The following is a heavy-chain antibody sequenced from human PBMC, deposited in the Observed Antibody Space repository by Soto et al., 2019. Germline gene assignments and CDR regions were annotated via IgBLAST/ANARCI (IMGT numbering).Heavy chain of an antibody. CDR1: GFTFSSYG. D-gene: IGHD3-22*01. CDR3: AKICLGYDSSGPSFDY. V-gene: IGHV3-30*18. Sequence: QVQLVESGGGVVQPGRSLRLSCAASGFTFSSYGMHWVRQAPGKGLEWVAVISYDGSNKYYADSVKGRFTISRDNSKNTLYLQMNSLRAEDTAVYYCAKICLGYDSSGPSFDYWGQGTLVTVSS. J-gene: IGHJ4*02. CDR2: ISYDGSNK.